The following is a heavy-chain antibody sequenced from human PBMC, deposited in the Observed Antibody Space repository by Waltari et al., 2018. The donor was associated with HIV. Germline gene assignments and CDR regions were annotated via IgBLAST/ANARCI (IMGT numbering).Heavy chain of an antibody. CDR1: GYSFTSYW. Sequence: EVQLVQSGAEVKKPGESLRISCKGSGYSFTSYWISWVRQMPGKGLEWMGRIYPSDSYTNYSPSFQGHVTISADKSISTAYLQWSSLKASDTAMYYCARHCSSTSCPAYYYYYGMDVWGQGTTVTVSS. D-gene: IGHD2-2*01. CDR2: IYPSDSYT. J-gene: IGHJ6*02. V-gene: IGHV5-10-1*01. CDR3: ARHCSSTSCPAYYYYYGMDV.